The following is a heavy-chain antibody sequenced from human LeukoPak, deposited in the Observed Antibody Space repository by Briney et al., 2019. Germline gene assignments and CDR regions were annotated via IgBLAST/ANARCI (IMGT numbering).Heavy chain of an antibody. CDR2: IYTSGST. CDR3: ARSGVAVAGTYYYYGMDV. D-gene: IGHD6-19*01. CDR1: GGSISSYY. V-gene: IGHV4-4*07. J-gene: IGHJ6*04. Sequence: PSETLSLTCTVSGGSISSYYWSWIRQPAGKGLEWIWRIYTSGSTNYNPSLKSRVTMSVDTSKNQFSLKLSPVTAADTAVYYCARSGVAVAGTYYYYGMDVWGKGTTVTVSS.